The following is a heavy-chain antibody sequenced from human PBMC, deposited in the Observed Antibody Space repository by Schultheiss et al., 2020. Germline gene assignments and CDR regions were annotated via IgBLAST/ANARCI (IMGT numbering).Heavy chain of an antibody. D-gene: IGHD6-19*01. CDR3: ARALYSSGWYYYYYGMDV. J-gene: IGHJ6*02. Sequence: GGSLRLSCAASGFTFSSYSMNWVRQAPGKGLEWVSSISSSSSYIYYADSVKGRFTISRDNSKNTLYLQMNSLRAEDTAVYYCARALYSSGWYYYYYGMDVWGQVTTVTVSS. V-gene: IGHV3-21*01. CDR1: GFTFSSYS. CDR2: ISSSSSYI.